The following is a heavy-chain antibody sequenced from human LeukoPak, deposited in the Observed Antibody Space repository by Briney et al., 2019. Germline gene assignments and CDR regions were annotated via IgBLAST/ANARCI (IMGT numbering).Heavy chain of an antibody. D-gene: IGHD1-26*01. J-gene: IGHJ4*02. Sequence: SETLSLTCAVYGGSFSGYYWSWIRQPPGKGLEWIGEINHSGITNYNPSLKSRVTISVDTSKNQFSLKLSSVTAADTAVFYCARLEVGATTYLFDYWGQGTLVTVSS. CDR1: GGSFSGYY. CDR2: INHSGIT. CDR3: ARLEVGATTYLFDY. V-gene: IGHV4-34*01.